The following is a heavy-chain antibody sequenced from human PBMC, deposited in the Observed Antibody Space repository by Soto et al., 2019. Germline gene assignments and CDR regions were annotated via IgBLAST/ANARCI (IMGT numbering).Heavy chain of an antibody. CDR2: IYYSGST. CDR3: ARQAERENYRIN. V-gene: IGHV4-39*01. J-gene: IGHJ4*02. Sequence: QLQLQESGPGLVKPSETLSLTCTVSGGSISSSSYYWGWIRQPPGKGLEWIGSIYYSGSTYYNPSLKSRVTISVDTSKNQFSLKLSSVTAADTAVYYCARQAERENYRINWGQGTLVTVSS. CDR1: GGSISSSSYY. D-gene: IGHD1-7*01.